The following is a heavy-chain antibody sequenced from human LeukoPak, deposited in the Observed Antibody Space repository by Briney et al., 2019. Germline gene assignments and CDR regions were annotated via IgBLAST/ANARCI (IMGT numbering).Heavy chain of an antibody. D-gene: IGHD1-26*01. CDR1: GGSFSGYY. CDR3: ARERRLYSGSYYVYFDY. V-gene: IGHV4-34*01. J-gene: IGHJ4*02. CDR2: INHSGST. Sequence: SETLSLTCAVYGGSFSGYYWSWIRQPPGKGLEWIGEINHSGSTNYNPSLKSRVTISVDTSKNQFSLKLSSVTAADTAVYYCARERRLYSGSYYVYFDYWGQGTLVTVSS.